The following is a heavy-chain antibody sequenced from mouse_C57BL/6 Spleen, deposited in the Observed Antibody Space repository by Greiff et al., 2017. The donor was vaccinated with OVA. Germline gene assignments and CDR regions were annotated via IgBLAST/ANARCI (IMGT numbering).Heavy chain of an antibody. D-gene: IGHD1-1*01. CDR2: IDPSDSYT. CDR1: GYTFTSYW. V-gene: IGHV1-59*01. Sequence: VKLQQPGAELVRPGTSVKLSCKASGYTFTSYWMHWVKQRPGQGLEWIGVIDPSDSYTNYNQKFKGKATLTVDTSSSTAYMQLSSLTSEDSAVYYCARFYVSYWYFDVWGTGTTVTVSS. CDR3: ARFYVSYWYFDV. J-gene: IGHJ1*03.